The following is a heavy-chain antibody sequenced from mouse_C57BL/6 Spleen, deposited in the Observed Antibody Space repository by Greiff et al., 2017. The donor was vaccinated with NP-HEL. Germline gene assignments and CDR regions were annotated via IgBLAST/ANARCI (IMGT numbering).Heavy chain of an antibody. CDR3: AKNKFYGSSHRYFDV. J-gene: IGHJ1*03. Sequence: QVQLKESGPGLVQPSQSLSITCTVSGFSLTSYGVHWVRQSPGKGLEWLGVIWRGGSTDYNAAFMSRLSITKDNSKSQVFFKMNSLQADDTAIYYCAKNKFYGSSHRYFDVWGTGTTVTVSS. D-gene: IGHD1-1*01. CDR2: IWRGGST. CDR1: GFSLTSYG. V-gene: IGHV2-5*01.